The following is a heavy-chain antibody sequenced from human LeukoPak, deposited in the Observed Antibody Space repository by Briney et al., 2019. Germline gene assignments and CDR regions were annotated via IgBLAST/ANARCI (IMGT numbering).Heavy chain of an antibody. CDR1: GYTFTSYE. V-gene: IGHV1-8*03. D-gene: IGHD2-15*01. J-gene: IGHJ4*02. Sequence: ASVKVSCKASGYTFTSYEINWVRQATGQGLEWMGWMNANSGNTGYAQKFQGRVTITRNTSISTAYMELSSLRFEDTAVYYCARRPRYCSGGSCYDYWGQGTLVTVS. CDR3: ARRPRYCSGGSCYDY. CDR2: MNANSGNT.